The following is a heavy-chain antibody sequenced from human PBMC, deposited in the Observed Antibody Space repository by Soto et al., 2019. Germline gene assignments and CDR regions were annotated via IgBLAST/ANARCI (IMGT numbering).Heavy chain of an antibody. V-gene: IGHV1-69*13. CDR2: IIPIFGTA. D-gene: IGHD3-22*01. CDR1: GGTFSSYA. Sequence: SVKVSCKASGGTFSSYAISWVRQAPGQGLEWMGGIIPIFGTANYAQKFQGRVTITADESTSTAYMELSSLRSEDTAVYYCAIERDSSGLFDYWGQGTLVTVSS. J-gene: IGHJ4*02. CDR3: AIERDSSGLFDY.